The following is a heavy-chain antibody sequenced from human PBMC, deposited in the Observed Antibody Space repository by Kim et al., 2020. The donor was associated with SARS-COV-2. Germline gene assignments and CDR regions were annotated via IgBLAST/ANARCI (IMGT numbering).Heavy chain of an antibody. D-gene: IGHD2-15*01. CDR1: GFTFSDYY. Sequence: GGSLRLSCAASGFTFSDYYMSWIRQAPGKGLEWVSYISSSSSYTNYADSVKGRFTISRDNAKNSLYLQMNSLRAEDTAVYYCARDLGGGGYCSGGSCYEDGSESPDYWGQGTLVTVSS. CDR3: ARDLGGGGYCSGGSCYEDGSESPDY. J-gene: IGHJ4*02. V-gene: IGHV3-11*05. CDR2: ISSSSSYT.